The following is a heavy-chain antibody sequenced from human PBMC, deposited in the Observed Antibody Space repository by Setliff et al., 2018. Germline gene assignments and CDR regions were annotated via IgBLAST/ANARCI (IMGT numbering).Heavy chain of an antibody. CDR3: AKDVGLGSGWSYFDY. J-gene: IGHJ4*02. D-gene: IGHD6-19*01. CDR1: GFTFSNYG. V-gene: IGHV3-33*06. Sequence: GGSLRLSCAASGFTFSNYGMTWVRQAPGKGLEWVAGTWYDGTTKYYADSVKGRFTISRDNSRNTLYLQMDSLRADDTAVYFRAKDVGLGSGWSYFDYWGQGALVTVSS. CDR2: TWYDGTTK.